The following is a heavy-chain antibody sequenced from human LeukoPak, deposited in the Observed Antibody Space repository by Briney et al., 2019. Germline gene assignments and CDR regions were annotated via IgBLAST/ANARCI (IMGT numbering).Heavy chain of an antibody. CDR2: ISYDGSNK. Sequence: PGRSLRLSCAASGFTFSSYGMHWVRQAPGKGLEWVAVISYDGSNKYYADSVKGRFTISRDNSKNTLYLQMNSLRAEDTAVYYCAKGGITMIVVVSLLDYWGQGTLVTVSS. D-gene: IGHD3-22*01. CDR1: GFTFSSYG. J-gene: IGHJ4*02. V-gene: IGHV3-30*18. CDR3: AKGGITMIVVVSLLDY.